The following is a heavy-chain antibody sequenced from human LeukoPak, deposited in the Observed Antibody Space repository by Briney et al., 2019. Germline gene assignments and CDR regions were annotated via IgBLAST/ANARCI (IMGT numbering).Heavy chain of an antibody. CDR3: ARGALKNRKSGAFDY. V-gene: IGHV1-2*04. D-gene: IGHD1-14*01. CDR1: GYTFTSYD. J-gene: IGHJ4*02. CDR2: MNPTSGGT. Sequence: ASVKVSCKASGYTFTSYDINWVRQATGQGLEWMGWMNPTSGGTNYAQKFQGWVTMTRDTSISTAYMELSRLRSDDTAVYYCARGALKNRKSGAFDYWGQGTLVTVSS.